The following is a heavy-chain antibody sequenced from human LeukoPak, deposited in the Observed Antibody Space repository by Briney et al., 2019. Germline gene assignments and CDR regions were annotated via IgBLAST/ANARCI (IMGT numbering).Heavy chain of an antibody. CDR3: ARDPLGSSYYFDY. Sequence: GGSLRLSCAASGFTFSSYAMRWVRQAPGKGLGLEAVISYDGSNKYYADSVKGRFTISRDNSKNTLYLQMNSLRAEDTAVYYCARDPLGSSYYFDYRGQGTLVTVSP. CDR1: GFTFSSYA. D-gene: IGHD1-26*01. V-gene: IGHV3-30*01. J-gene: IGHJ4*02. CDR2: ISYDGSNK.